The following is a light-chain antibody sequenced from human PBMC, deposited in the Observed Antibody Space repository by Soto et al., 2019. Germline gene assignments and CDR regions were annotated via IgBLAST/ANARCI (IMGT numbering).Light chain of an antibody. CDR3: QSYDSSLSGSKVV. CDR2: GNS. V-gene: IGLV1-40*01. J-gene: IGLJ2*01. Sequence: QSVLTQPPSVSGAPGQRVTISCTGSSSSVGAGYDVHWYQQLPGTAPKLLIYGNSNRPSGVPDRFSGSKSGTSASLAITGLQAEDEADYYCQSYDSSLSGSKVVFGGGTKVTVL. CDR1: SSSVGAGYD.